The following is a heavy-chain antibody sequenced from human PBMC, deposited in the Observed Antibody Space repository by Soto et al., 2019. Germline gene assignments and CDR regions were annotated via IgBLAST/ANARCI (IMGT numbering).Heavy chain of an antibody. CDR1: GYTFTSYA. D-gene: IGHD3-16*01. J-gene: IGHJ6*02. CDR3: ARDEGDYPRDYYGMDV. Sequence: QVQLVQSGAEVKKPGASVKVSCKASGYTFTSYAMHWVRQAPGQRLEWMGWINAGNGNTKYSQKFQGRVTITRDTPASTAYMELSSMRSEETAVYYCARDEGDYPRDYYGMDVWGQGTTVTVSS. CDR2: INAGNGNT. V-gene: IGHV1-3*01.